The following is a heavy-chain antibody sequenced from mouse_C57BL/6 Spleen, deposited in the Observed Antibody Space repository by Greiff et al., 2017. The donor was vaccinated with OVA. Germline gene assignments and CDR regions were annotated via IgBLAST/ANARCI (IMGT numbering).Heavy chain of an antibody. CDR1: GYTFTSYG. D-gene: IGHD6-1*01. Sequence: QVQLQQSGAELARPGASVKLSCKASGYTFTSYGISWVKQRTGQGLEWIGEIYPRSGNTYYNEKFKGKATLTADKSSSTAYMELRCLTSVVSAVYFCSSCAFYFDFWGPGTTLTVSS. CDR3: SSCAFYFDF. J-gene: IGHJ2*01. CDR2: IYPRSGNT. V-gene: IGHV1-81*01.